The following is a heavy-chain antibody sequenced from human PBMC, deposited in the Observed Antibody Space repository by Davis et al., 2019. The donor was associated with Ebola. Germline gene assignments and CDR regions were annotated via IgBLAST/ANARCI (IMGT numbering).Heavy chain of an antibody. CDR2: IYYSGIT. CDR1: GGSIISSSSY. J-gene: IGHJ4*02. Sequence: GSLRLSCTVSGGSIISSSSYWGWIRQPPRKGLEWIGSIYYSGITYYNPSLKSRVTISVDTSKNQFSLKLSSVTAADTAVYYCASRHLGAPVDYWGQGTLVTVSS. CDR3: ASRHLGAPVDY. V-gene: IGHV4-39*07.